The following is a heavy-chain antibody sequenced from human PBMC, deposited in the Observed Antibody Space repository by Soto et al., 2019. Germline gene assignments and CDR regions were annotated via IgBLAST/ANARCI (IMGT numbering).Heavy chain of an antibody. J-gene: IGHJ6*02. CDR3: ASPAYYDFWSGYYPNPTYYYYGMDV. CDR2: VYYTGSN. CDR1: GDSISSNSYY. D-gene: IGHD3-3*01. V-gene: IGHV4-39*01. Sequence: PSETLSLTCSVSGDSISSNSYYWIWIRQPPGKGLEWIGNVYYTGSNYYNPSLKSRVTISVDTSKNQFSLKLSSVTAADTAVYYCASPAYYDFWSGYYPNPTYYYYGMDVWGQGTTVTVSS.